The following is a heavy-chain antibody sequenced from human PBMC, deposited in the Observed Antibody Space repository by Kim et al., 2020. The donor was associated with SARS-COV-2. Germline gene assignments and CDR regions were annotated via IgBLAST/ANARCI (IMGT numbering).Heavy chain of an antibody. CDR3: VTYYYDSSGYYKGFAFDY. J-gene: IGHJ4*02. CDR1: GFTFSSYA. CDR2: IRSNGGST. Sequence: GGSLRLSCSASGFTFSSYAMYWVRQAPGKGLEYVSAIRSNGGSTYYADSVKGRFTISRDNPKNTLYLQMSSLRAEDTAVYYCVTYYYDSSGYYKGFAFDYWGQGTLVTVSS. V-gene: IGHV3-64D*06. D-gene: IGHD3-22*01.